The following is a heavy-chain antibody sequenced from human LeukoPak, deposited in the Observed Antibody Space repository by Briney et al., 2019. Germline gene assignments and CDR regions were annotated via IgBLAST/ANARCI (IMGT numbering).Heavy chain of an antibody. V-gene: IGHV3-33*01. CDR3: ASTSYSSSWYFSAFDI. D-gene: IGHD6-13*01. CDR2: IWYDGSNI. Sequence: GGSLRLSCAASGFTFSSYGMHWVRQAPGKGPEWVAVIWYDGSNINYADSVKGRFTISRDSSKNTLFLQMNSLRAEDTAVYYCASTSYSSSWYFSAFDIWGQGTMVTVSS. J-gene: IGHJ3*02. CDR1: GFTFSSYG.